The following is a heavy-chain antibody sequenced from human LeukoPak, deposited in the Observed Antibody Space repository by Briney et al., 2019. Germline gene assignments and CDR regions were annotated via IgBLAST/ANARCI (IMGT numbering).Heavy chain of an antibody. V-gene: IGHV3-23*01. J-gene: IGHJ4*02. Sequence: PGGSLRLSCAASGFAFSSYAMSWVRQAPGKGLEWVSAISGRGGSTYYADSVKGRFTISRDNSKNTLYLQMNSLRAEDTAVYYCAKDGEGYYDFWSGYYGPFDYWGQGTLVTVSS. D-gene: IGHD3-3*01. CDR2: ISGRGGST. CDR3: AKDGEGYYDFWSGYYGPFDY. CDR1: GFAFSSYA.